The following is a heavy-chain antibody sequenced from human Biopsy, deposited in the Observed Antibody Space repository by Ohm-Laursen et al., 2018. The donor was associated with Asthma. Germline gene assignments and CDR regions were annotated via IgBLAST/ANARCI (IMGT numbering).Heavy chain of an antibody. J-gene: IGHJ4*02. D-gene: IGHD6-13*01. CDR1: GFSLSTLGVG. V-gene: IGHV2-5*02. Sequence: TQTLTLTCTVSGFSLSTLGVGAGWFRQPPGKALEWLAHIFWDYGKRYSPSPKTRLPFPKVTSKNQVVLTMTTKDPVDKAPYYCAPEQQLGNLDYWGQGTLVTVSS. CDR3: APEQQLGNLDY. CDR2: IFWDYGK.